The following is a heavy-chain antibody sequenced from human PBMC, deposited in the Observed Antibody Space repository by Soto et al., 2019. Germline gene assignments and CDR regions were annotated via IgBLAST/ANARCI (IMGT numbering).Heavy chain of an antibody. CDR2: INAGNGNT. J-gene: IGHJ4*02. V-gene: IGHV1-3*01. Sequence: ASVKVSCKASGCTFTSYAMHWVRQAPGQRLEWMGWINAGNGNTKYSQKFQGRVTITRDTSASTAYMELSSLRSEDTAVYYCARVRSSGWYFDYWGQGTLVTVSS. CDR3: ARVRSSGWYFDY. CDR1: GCTFTSYA. D-gene: IGHD6-19*01.